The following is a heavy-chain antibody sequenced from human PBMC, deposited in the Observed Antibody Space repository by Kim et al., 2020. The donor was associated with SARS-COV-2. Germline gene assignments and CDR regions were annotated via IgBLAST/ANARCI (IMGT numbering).Heavy chain of an antibody. CDR1: GYTFTSYY. CDR2: INPSGGST. D-gene: IGHD3-10*01. Sequence: ASVKVSCKASGYTFTSYYMHWVRQAPGQGLEWMGIINPSGGSTSYAQKFQGRVTMTRDTSTSTVYMELSSLRSEDTAVYYCARDLRGGGGNWYFDLWGRGTLVTISS. V-gene: IGHV1-46*01. J-gene: IGHJ2*01. CDR3: ARDLRGGGGNWYFDL.